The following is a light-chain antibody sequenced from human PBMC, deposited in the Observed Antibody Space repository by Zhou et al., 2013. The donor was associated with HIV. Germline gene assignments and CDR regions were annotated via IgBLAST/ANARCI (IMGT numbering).Light chain of an antibody. CDR1: QGISSY. V-gene: IGKV1-9*01. CDR2: AAS. Sequence: DIQLTQSPSFLSASVGDRVTITCRASQGISSYLAWYQQKPGKAPKLLIYAASTLQSGVPSRFSGSGSGTEFTLTISSLQPEDFATYYCQQLNSYPRTFGQGPRW. J-gene: IGKJ1*01. CDR3: QQLNSYPRT.